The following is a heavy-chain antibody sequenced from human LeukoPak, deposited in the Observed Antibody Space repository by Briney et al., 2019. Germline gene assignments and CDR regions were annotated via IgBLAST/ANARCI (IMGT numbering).Heavy chain of an antibody. J-gene: IGHJ5*02. CDR3: ARGHSSGYYYWFDP. V-gene: IGHV4-59*01. Sequence: SETLSLTCTVSGGSISSYYWSWIRQPPGKGLEWIGYIYYSGSTNYNPSLKSRVTISVDTSKNQFSLKLSSVTAADTSVYYCARGHSSGYYYWFDPWGQGTLVTVSS. D-gene: IGHD3-22*01. CDR1: GGSISSYY. CDR2: IYYSGST.